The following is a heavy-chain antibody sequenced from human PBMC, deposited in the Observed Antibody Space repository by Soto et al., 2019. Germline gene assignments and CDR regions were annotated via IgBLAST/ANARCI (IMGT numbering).Heavy chain of an antibody. CDR3: ARDLRYYNSRGYYGFFDY. Sequence: QVQLVESGGGLVQPGRSLRLSCAASGFTFSSYAMHWVSQPPGKGLEWVSATSNDGVNAYYADSVKGRFSISRDNSKNTLYLQMNTLGPEDTAVYYCARDLRYYNSRGYYGFFDYGGQGTLVTVSS. CDR2: TSNDGVNA. J-gene: IGHJ4*02. D-gene: IGHD3-22*01. CDR1: GFTFSSYA. V-gene: IGHV3-30-3*01.